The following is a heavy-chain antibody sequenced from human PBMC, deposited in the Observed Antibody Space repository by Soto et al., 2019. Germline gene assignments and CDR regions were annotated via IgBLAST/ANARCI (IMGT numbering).Heavy chain of an antibody. CDR2: INAGNGNT. CDR3: AILGTYYFDNSDNYFDF. Sequence: VASVKVSCKASGYTFSSYAMHWVRQAPGQRLEWMGWINAGNGNTKFSQKFQGRVTITRDTSASTAYMELRGLRSEDTSVYYCAILGTYYFDNSDNYFDFWGQGTLVTVSS. D-gene: IGHD3-22*01. J-gene: IGHJ4*02. CDR1: GYTFSSYA. V-gene: IGHV1-3*01.